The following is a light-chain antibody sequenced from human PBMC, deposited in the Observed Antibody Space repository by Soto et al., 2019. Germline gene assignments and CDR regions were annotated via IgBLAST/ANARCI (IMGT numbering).Light chain of an antibody. CDR1: SSDAGGYNY. CDR3: SSYTSSSTLLYV. Sequence: QSALTQPASVSGSPGQSITISCTGTSSDAGGYNYVSWYQQHPGKAPKLMIYEVSNRPSGVSNRFSGSKSGNTASLTISGLQAEDEADYYCSSYTSSSTLLYVFGTGTKLTVL. V-gene: IGLV2-14*01. J-gene: IGLJ1*01. CDR2: EVS.